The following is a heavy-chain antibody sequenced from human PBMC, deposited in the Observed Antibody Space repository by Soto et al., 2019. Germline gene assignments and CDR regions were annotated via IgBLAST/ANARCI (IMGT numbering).Heavy chain of an antibody. CDR2: ISAYNGNT. J-gene: IGHJ5*02. Sequence: QVQLVQSGPEVKKPGASVKVSCKASAYTFTSYGITGVRQAPGQGLDWMGWISAYNGNTNYAPKFQGRVTMATDTTASTAYMELRSLTSDDTAVYYCARDYGSGSYRFDPWGQGTLVTVSS. V-gene: IGHV1-18*01. CDR3: ARDYGSGSYRFDP. CDR1: AYTFTSYG. D-gene: IGHD3-10*01.